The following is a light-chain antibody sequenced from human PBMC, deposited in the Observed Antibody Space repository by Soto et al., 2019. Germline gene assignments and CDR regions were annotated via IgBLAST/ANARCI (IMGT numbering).Light chain of an antibody. Sequence: EIVLTQSPATLSLSPGERATLSCRASQSVSNYLAWYQQKPGQAPRLLIYDASNRATGIPARFSGSGFGTDFTLTISSLEPADFAVYYCQQRSNWPTFGQGTKVDIK. CDR1: QSVSNY. CDR2: DAS. J-gene: IGKJ1*01. V-gene: IGKV3-11*01. CDR3: QQRSNWPT.